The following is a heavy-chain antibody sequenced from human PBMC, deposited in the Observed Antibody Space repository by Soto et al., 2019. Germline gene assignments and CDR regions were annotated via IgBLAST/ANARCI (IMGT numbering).Heavy chain of an antibody. CDR1: GYTFTSYG. D-gene: IGHD2-15*01. J-gene: IGHJ6*02. Sequence: QVRLVQSGAEVKKPGASVKVSCKASGYTFTSYGISWVRQAPGQGREWMGWISAYNGNTNYAQKLQGRVTMTTDTSTSTAYMELRSLRSDDTAVYYCARDRNVYCSGGSCYPDYYGMDVWGQGTTVTVSS. CDR3: ARDRNVYCSGGSCYPDYYGMDV. V-gene: IGHV1-18*01. CDR2: ISAYNGNT.